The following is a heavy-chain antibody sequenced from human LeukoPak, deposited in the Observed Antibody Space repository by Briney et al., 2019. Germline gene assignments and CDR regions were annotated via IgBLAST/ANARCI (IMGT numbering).Heavy chain of an antibody. Sequence: SVKVSCKASGGTFSSYAFSWVRQAPGQGLEWMGRIIPVLGIANYAQKFQGRVTITADKSTSTAYMELSSLRSEDTAVYYCARDLTTVVRDGYFDYWGQGTLVTVSS. V-gene: IGHV1-69*04. D-gene: IGHD4-23*01. CDR1: GGTFSSYA. CDR2: IIPVLGIA. J-gene: IGHJ4*02. CDR3: ARDLTTVVRDGYFDY.